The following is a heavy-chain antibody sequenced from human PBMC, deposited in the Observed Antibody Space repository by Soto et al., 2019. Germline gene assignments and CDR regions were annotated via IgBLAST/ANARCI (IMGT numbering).Heavy chain of an antibody. Sequence: LCGGSISSGDYYWSWIRQPPGKGLEWIGYIYYSGSTYYNPSLKSRVTISVDTSKNQFSLKLSSVTAADTAVYYCARDPRGGGGAFDIWGQGTMVTVSS. D-gene: IGHD3-10*01. J-gene: IGHJ3*02. CDR2: IYYSGST. V-gene: IGHV4-30-4*01. CDR1: GGSISSGDYY. CDR3: ARDPRGGGGAFDI.